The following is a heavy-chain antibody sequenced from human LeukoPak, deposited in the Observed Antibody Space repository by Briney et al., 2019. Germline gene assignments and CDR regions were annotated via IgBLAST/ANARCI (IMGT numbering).Heavy chain of an antibody. J-gene: IGHJ5*02. CDR1: GFTFSDHY. Sequence: GGSLRLSCAASGFTFSDHYMSWIRQAPGKGLEWVSYISHTGTTMYYADSVKGRFTLSRDNARNSLYLQMNSLRAEDTAVYYCAKSRVVVVNATSFDPWGQGTLVTVSS. CDR2: ISHTGTTM. D-gene: IGHD2-21*01. V-gene: IGHV3-11*01. CDR3: AKSRVVVVNATSFDP.